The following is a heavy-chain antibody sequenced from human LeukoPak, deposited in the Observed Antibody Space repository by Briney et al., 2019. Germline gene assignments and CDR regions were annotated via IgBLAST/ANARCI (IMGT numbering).Heavy chain of an antibody. Sequence: SETLSLTCSVSGDSITNYYWSWIRQPPGQGLEWIGYVYHTGSTNYNPSLKSRVTMSMDTSKSQFSLKLSSVTTADTAVYYCARESGYVTDPDYYYGMDVWGPGATVTVSS. J-gene: IGHJ6*02. CDR1: GDSITNYY. CDR3: ARESGYVTDPDYYYGMDV. D-gene: IGHD5-12*01. CDR2: VYHTGST. V-gene: IGHV4-59*01.